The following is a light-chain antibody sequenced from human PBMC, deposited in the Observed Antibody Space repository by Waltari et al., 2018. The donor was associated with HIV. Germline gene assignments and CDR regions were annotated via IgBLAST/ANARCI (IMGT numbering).Light chain of an antibody. CDR3: QRYGRSRT. Sequence: IVLTQSQGTLSLSPGEKATLSCRASQSVSSTSLAWYQQKPGQSPRLLIYSASTRANGIPDRFSGSGSGTDFSLTISRLEPEDFAVYYCQRYGRSRTFGQGTKVEIK. CDR1: QSVSSTS. J-gene: IGKJ1*01. V-gene: IGKV3-20*01. CDR2: SAS.